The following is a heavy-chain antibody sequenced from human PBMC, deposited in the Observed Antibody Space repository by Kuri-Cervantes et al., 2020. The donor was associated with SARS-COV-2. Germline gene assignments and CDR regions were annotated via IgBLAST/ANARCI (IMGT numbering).Heavy chain of an antibody. Sequence: GGSLRLSCEVSGFSFSTAWINWVRQAPGKGLKWVGRIRSKTDGGEIEYAAPAKGRFTISIDDSKNTLYLQMSSLRTDDTAVYFCWQVVVGTAIDYWGQGSLVTVSS. D-gene: IGHD2-21*02. CDR2: IRSKTDGGEI. V-gene: IGHV3-15*07. J-gene: IGHJ4*02. CDR3: WQVVVGTAIDY. CDR1: GFSFSTAW.